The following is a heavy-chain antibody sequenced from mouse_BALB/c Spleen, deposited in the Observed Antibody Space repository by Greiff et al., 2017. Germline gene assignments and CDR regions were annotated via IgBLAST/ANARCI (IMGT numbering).Heavy chain of an antibody. D-gene: IGHD1-2*01. J-gene: IGHJ4*01. CDR3: ARMGRLRPHYYAMDY. Sequence: QVQLKESGPGILQPSQTLSLTCSFSGFSLSTSGMGVGWISQPSGKGLEWLAHIWWDDDKRYNPALKSRLTISKDTSSNQVFLKIASVDTADTATYYCARMGRLRPHYYAMDYWGQGTSVTVSS. CDR2: IWWDDDK. CDR1: GFSLSTSGMG. V-gene: IGHV8-8*01.